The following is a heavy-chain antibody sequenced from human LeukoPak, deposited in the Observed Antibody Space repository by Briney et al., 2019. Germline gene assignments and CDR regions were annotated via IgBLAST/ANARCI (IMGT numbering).Heavy chain of an antibody. CDR3: ARATGGSFLYYFDY. D-gene: IGHD2-15*01. CDR2: INSDGTST. Sequence: PGGSLRLSCAASGFTFSSYWMHWVRQAPGKGLLWVSRINSDGTSTSYADSVKGRFTISRDNAKNSLYLQMNSLRDEDTAVYYCARATGGSFLYYFDYWGQGTLVTVSS. V-gene: IGHV3-74*01. CDR1: GFTFSSYW. J-gene: IGHJ4*02.